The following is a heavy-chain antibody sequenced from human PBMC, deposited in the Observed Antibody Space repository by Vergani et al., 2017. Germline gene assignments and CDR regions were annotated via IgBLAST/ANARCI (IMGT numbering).Heavy chain of an antibody. Sequence: QVHLVQSAAEVKKPGASVRVSCKASGYTFTNYFLHWVRQAPGQGLEWMAIFDPNGGGTNYAPKFHGRLTLTRDTSTTTVYMSLRSLTSEDTAFSYCVRSNYCYDFWGQGTLVTVSS. V-gene: IGHV1-46*01. CDR1: GYTFTNYF. J-gene: IGHJ4*02. CDR2: FDPNGGGT. CDR3: VRSNYCYDF. D-gene: IGHD3-10*01.